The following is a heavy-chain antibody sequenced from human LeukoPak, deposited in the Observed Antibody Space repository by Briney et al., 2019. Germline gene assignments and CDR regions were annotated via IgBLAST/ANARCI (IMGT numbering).Heavy chain of an antibody. CDR1: GGTFSSYA. CDR2: IIPIFGTA. D-gene: IGHD3-10*01. CDR3: ARDPYYYGSGNWFDP. Sequence: SVKVSCKASGGTFSSYAISWVRQAPGQGLEWMGGIIPIFGTANYAQKFQGRVTITADESTSTAYMELSSLRSEDTAVYYCARDPYYYGSGNWFDPWGQGTLVTVSS. V-gene: IGHV1-69*13. J-gene: IGHJ5*02.